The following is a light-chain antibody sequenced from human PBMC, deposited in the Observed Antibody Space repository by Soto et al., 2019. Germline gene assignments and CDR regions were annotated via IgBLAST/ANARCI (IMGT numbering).Light chain of an antibody. J-gene: IGKJ1*01. CDR2: DAS. Sequence: DIKMTQSPYALSAAIGDRVTITCRASQNINTYLNWYQQKPGEAPKLLIYDASALPCGVPSRFSGSGSGTKFTLTIASLQPDDFATYYCQQYETFSGTFGPGTKVDI. CDR1: QNINTY. CDR3: QQYETFSGT. V-gene: IGKV1-5*01.